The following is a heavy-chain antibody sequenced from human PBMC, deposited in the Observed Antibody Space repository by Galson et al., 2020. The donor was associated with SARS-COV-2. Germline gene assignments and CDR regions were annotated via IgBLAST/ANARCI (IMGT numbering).Heavy chain of an antibody. CDR1: GFTVTDNY. D-gene: IGHD2-8*01. V-gene: IGHV3-53*01. CDR3: AKYPVPSGYCPDGVVPK. J-gene: IGHJ4*02. Sequence: GGSLRLSCTASGFTVTDNYMSWVRQAPGKGLEWVSVIYSGGYTYYADSVKGRFTISRDNSKNTLYLQMNSLRAEYTAVYYCAKYPVPSGYCPDGVVPKWGQGTLVTVSS. CDR2: IYSGGYT.